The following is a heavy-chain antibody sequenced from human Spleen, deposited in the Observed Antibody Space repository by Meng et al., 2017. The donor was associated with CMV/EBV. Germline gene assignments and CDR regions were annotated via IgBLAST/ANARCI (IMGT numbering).Heavy chain of an antibody. J-gene: IGHJ3*02. D-gene: IGHD1-26*01. CDR2: IYWDDDK. Sequence: QITLKESGPTLVQPAQTLTLTCILSGFSLTTRPVGVGWVRQTPGKALEWLAVIYWDDDKRYNPSLRTRLTINKDTLRNQVVLTMTNVDVVDTGTYFCAHRRDLNGHWDGGALDIWGQGTVVTVSS. CDR1: GFSLTTRPVG. CDR3: AHRRDLNGHWDGGALDI. V-gene: IGHV2-5*02.